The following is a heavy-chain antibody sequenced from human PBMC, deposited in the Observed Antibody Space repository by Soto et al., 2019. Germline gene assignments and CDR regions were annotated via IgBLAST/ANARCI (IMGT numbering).Heavy chain of an antibody. CDR3: AKDSGYNYGYFRWFDP. CDR1: GDSISTYY. D-gene: IGHD5-18*01. Sequence: SETLSLTCTVSGDSISTYYWTWIRQPPGKELEWIGFVYYSGSTNYNPSLKSRVTISVDTSKSQFSLKLSSVTAADTAVYYCAKDSGYNYGYFRWFDPWGQGTLVTVS. J-gene: IGHJ5*02. V-gene: IGHV4-59*01. CDR2: VYYSGST.